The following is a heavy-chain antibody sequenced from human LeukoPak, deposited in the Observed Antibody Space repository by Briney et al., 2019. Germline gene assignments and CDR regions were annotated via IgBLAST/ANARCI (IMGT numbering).Heavy chain of an antibody. CDR2: IKQGGSET. CDR3: ARIRGSGCADY. D-gene: IGHD6-19*01. V-gene: IGHV3-7*01. CDR1: GLTFRNYW. Sequence: GGSLRLSCAASGLTFRNYWMSWVRQAPGKGLEWVANIKQGGSETNYVDSVRGRFTISRDNAKNSLYLQMISLRADDTAVYYCARIRGSGCADYWGQGTLVTVSS. J-gene: IGHJ4*02.